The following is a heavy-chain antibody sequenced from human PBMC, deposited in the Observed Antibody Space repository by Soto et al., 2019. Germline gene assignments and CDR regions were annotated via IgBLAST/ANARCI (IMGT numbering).Heavy chain of an antibody. CDR2: ISWNSGSI. CDR1: GFTFDDYA. V-gene: IGHV3-9*01. D-gene: IGHD5-18*01. Sequence: GGSLRLSCAASGFTFDDYAMHWVRHAPGKGLEWVSGISWNSGSIGYADSVKGRFTISRDNAKNSLYLQMNSLRAEDTALYYCAKEGVPWIQLTDYYYMDVWGKGTTVTVSS. J-gene: IGHJ6*03. CDR3: AKEGVPWIQLTDYYYMDV.